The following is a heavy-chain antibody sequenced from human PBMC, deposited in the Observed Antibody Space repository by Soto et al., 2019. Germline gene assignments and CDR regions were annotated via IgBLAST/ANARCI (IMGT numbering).Heavy chain of an antibody. CDR2: IIPILGIA. CDR3: ASDPPGYSSGHDAFDI. D-gene: IGHD6-19*01. J-gene: IGHJ3*02. Sequence: ASVKVSCKASGGTFSSYTISWVRQAPGQGLEWMGRIIPILGIANYAQKFQGRVTITADKSTSTAYMELSSLRSEDTAVYYCASDPPGYSSGHDAFDIWGQGTMVTVSS. CDR1: GGTFSSYT. V-gene: IGHV1-69*02.